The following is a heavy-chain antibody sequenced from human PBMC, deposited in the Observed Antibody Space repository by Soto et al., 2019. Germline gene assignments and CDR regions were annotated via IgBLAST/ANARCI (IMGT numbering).Heavy chain of an antibody. V-gene: IGHV5-51*01. D-gene: IGHD4-17*01. CDR2: IYPGDSDT. Sequence: PGESVNSSCTGCGYSFTLYFIGCVRQMPGKGLEWMGIIYPGDSDTRYSPSFQGQVTISADKSISTAYLQWSSLKASDTAMYYCARQPFYGDYVGAFDIWGQGTMVTVSS. CDR3: ARQPFYGDYVGAFDI. CDR1: GYSFTLYF. J-gene: IGHJ3*02.